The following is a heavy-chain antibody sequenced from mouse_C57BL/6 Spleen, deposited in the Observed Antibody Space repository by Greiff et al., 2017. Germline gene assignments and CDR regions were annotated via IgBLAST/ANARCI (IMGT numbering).Heavy chain of an antibody. V-gene: IGHV1-72*01. D-gene: IGHD4-1*02. J-gene: IGHJ4*01. CDR3: ARSPTGHAMDY. CDR2: IDPKSGGP. Sequence: QVQLQQPGAELVKPGASVKLSCKASGYTFTSYWMHWVKPRPGRGLEWIGRIDPKSGGPKYNGKFKSKATLTVDKPSSTAYMQLSSLTSEDSAVYYSARSPTGHAMDYWGQGTSVTVSS. CDR1: GYTFTSYW.